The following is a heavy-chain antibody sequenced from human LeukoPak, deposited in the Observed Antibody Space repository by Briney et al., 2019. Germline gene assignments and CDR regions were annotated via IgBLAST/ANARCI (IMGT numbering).Heavy chain of an antibody. J-gene: IGHJ4*02. V-gene: IGHV1-18*01. CDR3: ARWSPRYYGSGSYNFDY. Sequence: ASVKVSCKASGGTFSSYAISWVRQAPGQGLEWMGWISAYNGNTNYAQKLQGRVTMTTDTSTSTAYMELRSLRSDDTAVYYCARWSPRYYGSGSYNFDYWGQGTLVTVSS. D-gene: IGHD3-10*01. CDR1: GGTFSSYA. CDR2: ISAYNGNT.